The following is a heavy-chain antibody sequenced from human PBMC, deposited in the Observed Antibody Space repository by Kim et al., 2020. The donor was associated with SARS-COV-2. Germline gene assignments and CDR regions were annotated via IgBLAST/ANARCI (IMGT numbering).Heavy chain of an antibody. Sequence: GESLKISCKGSGYSFTSYWISWVRQMPGKGLEWMGRIDPSDSYTNYSPSFQGHVTISADKSISTAYLQWSSLKASDTAMYYCARHGYDFWSGYYQPNWYFDLWGRGTLVTVSS. CDR1: GYSFTSYW. J-gene: IGHJ2*01. CDR2: IDPSDSYT. V-gene: IGHV5-10-1*01. D-gene: IGHD3-3*01. CDR3: ARHGYDFWSGYYQPNWYFDL.